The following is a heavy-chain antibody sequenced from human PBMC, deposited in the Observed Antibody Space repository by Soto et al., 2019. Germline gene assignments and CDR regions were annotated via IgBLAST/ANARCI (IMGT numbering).Heavy chain of an antibody. CDR1: GGSISSSSYY. D-gene: IGHD2-2*01. CDR2: IYYSGST. J-gene: IGHJ6*02. CDR3: ARSCISTSCPGYYYYGMDV. V-gene: IGHV4-39*01. Sequence: PSETLSLTCTVSGGSISSSSYYWGWIRQPPGKGLEWIGSIYYSGSTYYNPSLKSRVTISVDTSKNQFSLKLSSVTAADTAVYYCARSCISTSCPGYYYYGMDVWGQGTTVTVSS.